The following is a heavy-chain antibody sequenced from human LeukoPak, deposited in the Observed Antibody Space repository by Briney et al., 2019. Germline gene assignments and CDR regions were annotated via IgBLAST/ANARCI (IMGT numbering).Heavy chain of an antibody. V-gene: IGHV4-59*08. D-gene: IGHD5/OR15-5a*01. Sequence: KPSETLSLTCTVSGGSISSYYWSWIRQPPGKGLEWIGYIYYSGSTNYNPSLKSRVTISVDTSKNQFSLKLSSVTAADTAVYYCARRVDDFAPYYYYYMDVWGKGTTVTASS. CDR2: IYYSGST. J-gene: IGHJ6*03. CDR3: ARRVDDFAPYYYYYMDV. CDR1: GGSISSYY.